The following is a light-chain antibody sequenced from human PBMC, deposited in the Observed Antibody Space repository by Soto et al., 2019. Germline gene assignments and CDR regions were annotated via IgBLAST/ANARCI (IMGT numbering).Light chain of an antibody. Sequence: DIQMSQSPSTLSASVGDRVTITCRASQSIRGYLAWYQQKPGKAPKLLIYGGSSLESGVPSRFSRSGSGTEFTLSISSLQPDDFGTYYCQQYNSYSPSTFGQGTKLQIK. V-gene: IGKV1-5*01. CDR3: QQYNSYSPST. CDR1: QSIRGY. CDR2: GGS. J-gene: IGKJ2*01.